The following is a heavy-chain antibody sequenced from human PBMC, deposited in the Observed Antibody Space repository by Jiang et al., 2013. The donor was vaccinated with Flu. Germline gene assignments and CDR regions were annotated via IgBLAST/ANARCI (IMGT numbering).Heavy chain of an antibody. J-gene: IGHJ4*02. D-gene: IGHD5-24*01. CDR1: GFTFSSFG. CDR2: ISGSGDTT. Sequence: VQLLESGGGLVQPGGSLRLSCAASGFTFSSFGMTWVRQTPGRGLEWVSGISGSGDTTYYADSVKGRFTISRDNFKNTLYLQMNSLRAEDTAIYYCAKRGGETATIPNFDYWGQGTLVTVSS. V-gene: IGHV3-23*01. CDR3: AKRGGETATIPNFDY.